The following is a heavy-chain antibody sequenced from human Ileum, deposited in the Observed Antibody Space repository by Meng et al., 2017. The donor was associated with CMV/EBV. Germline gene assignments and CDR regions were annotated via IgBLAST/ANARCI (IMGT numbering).Heavy chain of an antibody. D-gene: IGHD3-10*01. CDR1: CVSTNSCNYY. CDR3: ASGHGGPFAY. Sequence: QLHMHEAGPALVTPPLTLSPSCSASCVSTNSCNYYWTCNRQPAGKGLKHIVGPYPSGYTYYNPSTKSRVTISLTTSKNQFSLNLSSVTAADTAVYYCASGHGGPFAYWGQGTLVTVSS. CDR2: PYPSGYT. J-gene: IGHJ4*02. V-gene: IGHV4-61*02.